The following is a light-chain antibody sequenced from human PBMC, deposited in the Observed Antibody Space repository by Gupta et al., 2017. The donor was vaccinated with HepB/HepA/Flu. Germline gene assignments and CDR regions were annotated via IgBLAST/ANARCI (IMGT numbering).Light chain of an antibody. Sequence: SYVVTQPPSVSVAPGKTASITCGGNNIGTKGVHWYQQKPGQAPVMVIYNDSDRPSGIPERFSDSNSGSTATLTISRVEAGDEAEYYCQVWDSSNDSAVFGGGTKLTVL. V-gene: IGLV3-21*04. J-gene: IGLJ2*01. CDR2: NDS. CDR1: NIGTKG. CDR3: QVWDSSNDSAV.